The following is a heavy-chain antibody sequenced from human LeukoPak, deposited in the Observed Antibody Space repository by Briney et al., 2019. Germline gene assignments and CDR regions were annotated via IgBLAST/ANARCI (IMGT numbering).Heavy chain of an antibody. V-gene: IGHV3-23*01. CDR2: ISSRGGST. D-gene: IGHD1-26*01. CDR3: AKGHIVGAITEFDY. CDR1: GFTFSNNA. J-gene: IGHJ4*02. Sequence: GGSLRLSCAASGFTFSNNAMSWVRQAPGKGLEWVSGISSRGGSTFYADSVKGRFTISRDNSKNTLYLQMNSLRVGDTALYYCAKGHIVGAITEFDYWGQGTLVTVSS.